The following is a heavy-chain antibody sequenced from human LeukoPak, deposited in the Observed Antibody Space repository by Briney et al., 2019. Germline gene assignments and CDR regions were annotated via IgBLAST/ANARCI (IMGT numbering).Heavy chain of an antibody. D-gene: IGHD2-15*01. CDR1: GFTFSSYE. Sequence: GGSLRLSCAASGFTFSSYEMNWVRQAPGKGLEWVSYISSSGSTIYYADSVKGRFTISRDNAKNSLYLQMNGLRAEDTAVYYCARERICSGGSCPFDPWGQGTLVTVSS. J-gene: IGHJ5*02. CDR3: ARERICSGGSCPFDP. V-gene: IGHV3-48*03. CDR2: ISSSGSTI.